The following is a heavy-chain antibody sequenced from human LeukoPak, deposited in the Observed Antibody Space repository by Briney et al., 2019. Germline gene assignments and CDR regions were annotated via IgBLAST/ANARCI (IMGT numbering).Heavy chain of an antibody. CDR1: GGSISSSNW. V-gene: IGHV4-4*02. CDR3: ARVKGYSSSWSPLYYMDV. J-gene: IGHJ6*03. CDR2: IYHSGST. D-gene: IGHD6-13*01. Sequence: PSETLSLTCAVSGGSISSSNWWSWVRQPPGKGLEWIGEIYHSGSTNYNPSLKSRVTISVDKSKSQFSLKLSSVTAADTAVYYCARVKGYSSSWSPLYYMDVWGKGTTVTVSS.